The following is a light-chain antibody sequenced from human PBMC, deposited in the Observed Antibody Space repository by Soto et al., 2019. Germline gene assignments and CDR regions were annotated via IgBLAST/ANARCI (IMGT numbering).Light chain of an antibody. J-gene: IGKJ1*01. Sequence: EIVLTQSPSTLSLSPGERATLSCRASQSVSSSYLAWYQQKPGQAPRLLIYGASSRATGIPDRFSGSGSGTDFTLTISRLEPEDFAVYYCQQYGSSRTFGQGTKVDI. CDR1: QSVSSSY. V-gene: IGKV3-20*01. CDR3: QQYGSSRT. CDR2: GAS.